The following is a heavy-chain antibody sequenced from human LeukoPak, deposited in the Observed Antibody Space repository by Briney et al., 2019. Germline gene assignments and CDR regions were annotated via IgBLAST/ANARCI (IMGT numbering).Heavy chain of an antibody. CDR1: GFTFSSYG. V-gene: IGHV3-30*02. Sequence: GGSLSLSCAASGFTFSSYGMYWVRQAPGKGLEWVAFIRYDGSNKYYADSVKGRFTISRDNSKNTLYLQMNSMRAEDTAVYYCAKGLYGANFDYWGQGTLVTVSS. CDR3: AKGLYGANFDY. CDR2: IRYDGSNK. J-gene: IGHJ4*02. D-gene: IGHD4-17*01.